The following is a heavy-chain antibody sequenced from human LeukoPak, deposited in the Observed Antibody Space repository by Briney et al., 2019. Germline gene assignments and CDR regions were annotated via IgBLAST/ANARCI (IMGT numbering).Heavy chain of an antibody. Sequence: GGSLRLSCAASGFTFSSYSMNWVRQAPGKGLEWVSSISSSSSYIYYADSAKGRFTISRDNTKSSLYLQMNSLRAEDTAMYYCARYRHLYYWGQGTLVTVSS. CDR2: ISSSSSYI. V-gene: IGHV3-21*01. J-gene: IGHJ4*02. CDR1: GFTFSSYS. D-gene: IGHD3-16*01. CDR3: ARYRHLYY.